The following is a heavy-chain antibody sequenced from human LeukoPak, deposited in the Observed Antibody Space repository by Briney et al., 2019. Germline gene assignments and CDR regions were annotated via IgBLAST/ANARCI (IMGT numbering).Heavy chain of an antibody. CDR1: GGSINSTDHY. D-gene: IGHD6-19*01. CDR3: ARRAVAGTAAFDI. CDR2: IYFSGNT. Sequence: SSETLSLTCTVSGGSINSTDHYWGWIRQPPGQGLEWIGNIYFSGNTYYNPSLKSRVTMSLDTSKNQFSLNLISVTAADTTVYYCARRAVAGTAAFDIWGQGTMVTVSS. V-gene: IGHV4-39*01. J-gene: IGHJ3*02.